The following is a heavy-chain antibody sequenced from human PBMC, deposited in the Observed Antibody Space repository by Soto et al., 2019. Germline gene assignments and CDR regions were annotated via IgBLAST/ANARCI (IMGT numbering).Heavy chain of an antibody. CDR3: AKYFHYDFWSGYSH. V-gene: IGHV3-23*01. J-gene: IGHJ4*02. Sequence: GSLRLSCAASGFTFSSYAMSWVRQAPGKGLEWVSAISGSGGSTYYADSVKGRFTISRDNSKNTLYLQMNSLRAEDTAVYYCAKYFHYDFWSGYSHWGQGTLVTVSS. CDR2: ISGSGGST. D-gene: IGHD3-3*01. CDR1: GFTFSSYA.